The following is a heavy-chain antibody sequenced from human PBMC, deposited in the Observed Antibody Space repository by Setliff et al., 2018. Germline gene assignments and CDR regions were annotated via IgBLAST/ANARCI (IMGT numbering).Heavy chain of an antibody. CDR1: GHSLTSNH. CDR2: INPNDGYT. Sequence: ASVKVSCKASGHSLTSNHFHWGRQAPGKGLEWMGTINPNDGYTIYAQKFQGRLTIITDESTSTAYMELSSLRSEDTAVYYCARERGDIVTTTSYYYYLDVWGKGTTVT. CDR3: ARERGDIVTTTSYYYYLDV. V-gene: IGHV1-46*01. D-gene: IGHD5-12*01. J-gene: IGHJ6*03.